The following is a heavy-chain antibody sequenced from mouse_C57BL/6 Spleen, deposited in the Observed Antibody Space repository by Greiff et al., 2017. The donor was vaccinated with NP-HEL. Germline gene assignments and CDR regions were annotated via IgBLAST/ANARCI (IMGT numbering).Heavy chain of an antibody. Sequence: VQLQQPGAELVRPGSSVKLSCKASGYTFTSYWMDWVKQRPGQGLEWIGNIYPSDSETHYNQKFKDKATLAADKSSSTTYMQLSSLTSEDSAVYYCARSRSYAMDYWGQGTSVTVSS. J-gene: IGHJ4*01. CDR2: IYPSDSET. CDR3: ARSRSYAMDY. CDR1: GYTFTSYW. V-gene: IGHV1-61*01. D-gene: IGHD1-1*01.